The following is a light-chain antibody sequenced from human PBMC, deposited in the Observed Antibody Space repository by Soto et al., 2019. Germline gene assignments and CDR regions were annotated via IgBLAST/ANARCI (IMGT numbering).Light chain of an antibody. CDR1: TGDVGGYDY. J-gene: IGLJ1*01. V-gene: IGLV2-14*01. Sequence: QSALTQPASVSGSPGQSITISCTGNTGDVGGYDYVSWYQQYPYKAPKLIIYEVTNRPSGISNRFSGSKSGNTAFLTIYGLQAEDEADYYCSSHTSGNTRVFGTGTKVTVL. CDR2: EVT. CDR3: SSHTSGNTRV.